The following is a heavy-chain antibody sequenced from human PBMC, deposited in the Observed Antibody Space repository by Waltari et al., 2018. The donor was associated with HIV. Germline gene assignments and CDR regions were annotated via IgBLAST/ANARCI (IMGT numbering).Heavy chain of an antibody. Sequence: QVQLQQWGAGLLKPSETLSLTCAVYGGSLGSYYWSWIRQPPGKGLEWIGEINHSGSTNYHPSLKSRVTISIDTSKNQFSLKLSSVTAADTAIYYCARRFQTGDFDYWGQGSLVTVSS. J-gene: IGHJ4*02. D-gene: IGHD7-27*01. CDR2: INHSGST. CDR3: ARRFQTGDFDY. CDR1: GGSLGSYY. V-gene: IGHV4-34*01.